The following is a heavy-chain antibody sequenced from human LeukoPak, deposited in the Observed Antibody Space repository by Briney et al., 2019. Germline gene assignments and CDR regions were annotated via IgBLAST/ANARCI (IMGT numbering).Heavy chain of an antibody. Sequence: TGGSLRLSCAASGFTFSNAWMNWVRQAPGKGPEWVANIKYDGSEQYYVDSVKGRFSISRDNTKNLLYLQMNSLRVEDTAVYYCARDYGWSFANWGQGTLVTVSS. D-gene: IGHD3-10*01. V-gene: IGHV3-7*03. J-gene: IGHJ4*02. CDR2: IKYDGSEQ. CDR3: ARDYGWSFAN. CDR1: GFTFSNAW.